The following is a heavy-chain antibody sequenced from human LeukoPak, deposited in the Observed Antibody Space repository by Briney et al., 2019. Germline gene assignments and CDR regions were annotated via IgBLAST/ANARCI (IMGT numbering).Heavy chain of an antibody. D-gene: IGHD3-22*01. Sequence: PGGSLRLSCAAPGFTFSSYGMSWVRQAPGKGLEWVSAISGSGGSTYYADSVKGRFTISRDNAKNSLYLQMNSLRAEDTAVYYCARDRLGDGFDIWGQGTMVTVSS. CDR3: ARDRLGDGFDI. CDR2: ISGSGGST. V-gene: IGHV3-23*01. J-gene: IGHJ3*02. CDR1: GFTFSSYG.